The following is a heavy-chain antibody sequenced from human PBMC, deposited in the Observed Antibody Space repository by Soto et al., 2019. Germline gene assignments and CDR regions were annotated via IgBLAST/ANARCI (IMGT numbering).Heavy chain of an antibody. CDR3: ARLTVVGRVGDC. Sequence: QLQVQESGPGLVKPSETLSLTCSVSGGSISSSPYYWGWIRQPPGKGLEWIARISFSGNTDYNPSRKSRVTISADTSKNQFSLTLSSVTAADTAVYYCARLTVVGRVGDCWGQGILVTVSS. CDR1: GGSISSSPYY. D-gene: IGHD6-19*01. J-gene: IGHJ4*02. CDR2: ISFSGNT. V-gene: IGHV4-39*01.